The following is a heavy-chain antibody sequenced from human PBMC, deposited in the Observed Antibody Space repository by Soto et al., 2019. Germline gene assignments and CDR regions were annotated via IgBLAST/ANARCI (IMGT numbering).Heavy chain of an antibody. CDR2: ISGSGGST. CDR3: ARVSGNPMYYFDY. CDR1: GFTFSSYA. Sequence: GGSLRLSCAASGFTFSSYAMSWVRQAPGKGLEWVSAISGSGGSTYYADSVKGRFTISRDNSKNSLYLQMNSLRAEDTAVYYCARVSGNPMYYFDYWGQGTLVTVSS. J-gene: IGHJ4*02. V-gene: IGHV3-23*01.